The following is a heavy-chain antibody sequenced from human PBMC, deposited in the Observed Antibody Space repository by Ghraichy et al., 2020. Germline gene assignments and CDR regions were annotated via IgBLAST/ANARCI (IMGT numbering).Heavy chain of an antibody. CDR1: GFTFSSYG. CDR2: ISYDGSNK. V-gene: IGHV3-30*18. Sequence: GGSLRLSCAASGFTFSSYGMHWVRQAPGKGLEWVAVISYDGSNKYYADSVKGRFTISRDNSKNTLYLQMNSLRAEDTAVYYCAKGVEMATIWDEYFQHWGQGTLVTVSS. CDR3: AKGVEMATIWDEYFQH. J-gene: IGHJ1*01. D-gene: IGHD5-24*01.